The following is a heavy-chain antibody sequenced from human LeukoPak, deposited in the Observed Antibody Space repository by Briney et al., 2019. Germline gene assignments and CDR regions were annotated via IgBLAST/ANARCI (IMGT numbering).Heavy chain of an antibody. CDR1: GYSISSGYY. J-gene: IGHJ4*02. Sequence: PETLSLTCTVSGYSISSGYYWGWIRQPPGKGLEWTGSIDHSGSTYYNPSLKSRITISVDTSKNQFSLKLSSVTAADTAVYYCARVYYYGSGSYFLALFPRSYYFDYWGQGTLVTVSS. V-gene: IGHV4-38-2*02. D-gene: IGHD3-10*01. CDR2: IDHSGST. CDR3: ARVYYYGSGSYFLALFPRSYYFDY.